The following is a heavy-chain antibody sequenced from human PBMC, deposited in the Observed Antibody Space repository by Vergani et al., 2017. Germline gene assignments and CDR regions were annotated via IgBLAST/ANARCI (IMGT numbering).Heavy chain of an antibody. Sequence: EVQLVESGGGLVQPWGSLRLSCEASDFTVRDSYMNWVRQASGKGLEWHSTLYNSGVTYYADSVKGRFTISRDDSKNTIFLHMNNLRREDTALDYCARVVSGELWGGIDLWGQGTMVTVSS. CDR2: LYNSGVT. CDR1: DFTVRDSY. J-gene: IGHJ3*01. V-gene: IGHV3-66*02. CDR3: ARVVSGELWGGIDL. D-gene: IGHD3-10*01.